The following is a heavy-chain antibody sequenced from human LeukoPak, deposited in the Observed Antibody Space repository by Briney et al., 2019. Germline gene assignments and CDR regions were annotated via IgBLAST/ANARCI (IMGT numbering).Heavy chain of an antibody. CDR2: ISGSGSNT. J-gene: IGHJ4*02. CDR1: AFTFSNYN. Sequence: GGSLRLSCAASAFTFSNYNMNWVRQAPGKGLEWVSTISGSGSNTHYADSVKGRFTISRDNSKNTLYLQMNSLRAEDTAVYYCASSSGYYSLFGYWGQGTLVTVSS. V-gene: IGHV3-23*01. CDR3: ASSSGYYSLFGY. D-gene: IGHD3-22*01.